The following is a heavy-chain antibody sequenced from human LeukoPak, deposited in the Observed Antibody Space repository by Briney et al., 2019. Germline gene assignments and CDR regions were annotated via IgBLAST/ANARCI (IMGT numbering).Heavy chain of an antibody. V-gene: IGHV4-61*02. J-gene: IGHJ3*02. CDR1: GGSISSGTYY. CDR3: ARITTFSGAFDI. Sequence: SETLSLTCTVSGGSISSGTYYWSWIRQPAGKGLEWIGRVYTSGSTNYNPSLKSRVAISVDTSKNQFSLNLSSVTAADTAVYYCARITTFSGAFDIWGQGTMVTVSS. CDR2: VYTSGST. D-gene: IGHD3-10*01.